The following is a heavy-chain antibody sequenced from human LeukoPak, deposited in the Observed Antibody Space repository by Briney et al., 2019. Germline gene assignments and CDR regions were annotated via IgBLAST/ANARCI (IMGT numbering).Heavy chain of an antibody. Sequence: GGSLRLSCAASGFTVSSNYMSWVRQAPEKGLEWVSVIYSGGSTYYADSVKGRFTISRDNSKNTLYLQMNSLRAEDTAVYYCARAGLGEYAAEYWGQGILVTVSS. CDR3: ARAGLGEYAAEY. CDR2: IYSGGST. D-gene: IGHD3-10*01. CDR1: GFTVSSNY. J-gene: IGHJ4*02. V-gene: IGHV3-53*01.